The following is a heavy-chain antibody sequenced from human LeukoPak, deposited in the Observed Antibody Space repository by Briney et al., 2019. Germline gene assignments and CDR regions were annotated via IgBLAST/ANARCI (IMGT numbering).Heavy chain of an antibody. D-gene: IGHD6-6*01. CDR1: GFTFSSYA. Sequence: GGSLRLSCAASGFTFSSYAKSWVRQAPGKGLEWVSGISDSVDSTHYADSVKGRFTISRDNSKNTLYLQMNSLRAEDTALYYCAKDLARIGARQSDYWGQGTLVTVSS. J-gene: IGHJ4*02. CDR2: ISDSVDST. V-gene: IGHV3-23*01. CDR3: AKDLARIGARQSDY.